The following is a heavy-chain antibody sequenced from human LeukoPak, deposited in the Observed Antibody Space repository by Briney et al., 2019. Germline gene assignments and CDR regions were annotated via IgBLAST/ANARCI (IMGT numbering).Heavy chain of an antibody. J-gene: IGHJ5*01. CDR1: GFTFSSYG. CDR2: ISASGGST. V-gene: IGHV3-23*01. CDR3: AKDRHAPGRYCSSTSCFPFDS. D-gene: IGHD2-2*01. Sequence: PGGSLRLSCAAPGFTFSSYGMSWVRQAPGKGLERVSSISASGGSTYYADSVKGRFTISGDNTKNTLYLQMNSLRAEDTAVYYCAKDRHAPGRYCSSTSCFPFDSWGQGTLVTVSS.